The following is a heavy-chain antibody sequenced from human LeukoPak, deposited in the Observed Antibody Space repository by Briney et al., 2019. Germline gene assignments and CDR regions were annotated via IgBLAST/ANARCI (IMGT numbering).Heavy chain of an antibody. CDR2: IYYSGST. CDR3: ARQRAAVYYAGY. J-gene: IGHJ4*02. D-gene: IGHD6-13*01. V-gene: IGHV4-39*01. CDR1: GGSISSSSYY. Sequence: SETLSLTCTVSGGSISSSSYYWGWIRQPPGKGLEWIGSIYYSGSTYYNPSLKSRVTISVDTSKNQFSLKLSSVTAADTAVYYCARQRAAVYYAGYWGQGTLVTVSS.